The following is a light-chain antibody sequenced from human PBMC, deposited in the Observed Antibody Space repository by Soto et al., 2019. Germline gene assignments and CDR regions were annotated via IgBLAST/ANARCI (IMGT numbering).Light chain of an antibody. V-gene: IGKV3-11*01. J-gene: IGKJ4*01. CDR2: GAS. CDR3: QQRSNWPPKVT. Sequence: EIVLTQSPATLSLSPGERATLSCRASQSVSSYLAWYQKKPGQAPRLLIYGASNRATGIPARFSGSGSGTDFTLPISSLEPEDFAVYYCQQRSNWPPKVTFGGGTQVEIK. CDR1: QSVSSY.